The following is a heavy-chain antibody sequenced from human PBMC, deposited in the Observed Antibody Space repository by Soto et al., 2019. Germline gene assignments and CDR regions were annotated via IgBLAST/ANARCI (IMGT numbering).Heavy chain of an antibody. Sequence: SETLSLTCSVSGGSINSGPYYWTWIRQHPGKGLEWIGYIYYSGSTYYNPSLKSRVTISVDTSKNQFSLKLSSVTAADTAVYYCARSGYSYGPNPLLYWGQGTLVTVSS. J-gene: IGHJ4*02. V-gene: IGHV4-31*03. CDR2: IYYSGST. CDR1: GGSINSGPYY. D-gene: IGHD5-18*01. CDR3: ARSGYSYGPNPLLY.